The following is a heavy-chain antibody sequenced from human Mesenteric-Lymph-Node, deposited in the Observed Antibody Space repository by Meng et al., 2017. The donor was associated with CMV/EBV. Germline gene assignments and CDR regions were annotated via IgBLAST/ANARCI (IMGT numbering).Heavy chain of an antibody. D-gene: IGHD4-23*01. V-gene: IGHV4-34*01. CDR1: GGSFMCFY. CDR3: ARHQRWLKSEGGFNY. CDR2: VNHSGSS. J-gene: IGHJ4*02. Sequence: QVHVSQAGAGLVRRSHASFLICGVYGGSFMCFYWRWILQPSGQGLTWIGEVNHSGSSNYNPSLKSRVTISVDTSKNQFSLKLSSVTAADTAVYYCARHQRWLKSEGGFNYWGQGTLVTVSS.